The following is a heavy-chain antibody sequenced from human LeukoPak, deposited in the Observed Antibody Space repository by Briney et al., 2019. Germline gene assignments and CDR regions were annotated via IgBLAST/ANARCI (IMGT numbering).Heavy chain of an antibody. CDR2: IHYTGTI. D-gene: IGHD1-7*01. J-gene: IGHJ4*02. Sequence: PSETLSLTCTVSGDSFSSGTYYWSWIRLYPGKGPEWIGCIHYTGTIYYNPSLSSRVTISVDTSKNQFSLNLNSVTAADTAVYYCARGVDRTKIYSWGQGTLVTVSS. V-gene: IGHV4-31*03. CDR1: GDSFSSGTYY. CDR3: ARGVDRTKIYS.